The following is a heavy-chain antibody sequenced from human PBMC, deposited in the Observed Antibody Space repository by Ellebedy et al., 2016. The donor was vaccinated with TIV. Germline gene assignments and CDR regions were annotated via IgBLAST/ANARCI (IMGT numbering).Heavy chain of an antibody. Sequence: PGGSLRLSCAVSDFTFSADWMSWLRQAPGKGLEWVANVKQDGSEKYYVESVKGRFTISRDNAENSLHLQMDSLRAEDTAVYYCARLLWPYYRNFDLWGRGTLVTVSS. CDR2: VKQDGSEK. CDR3: ARLLWPYYRNFDL. J-gene: IGHJ2*01. CDR1: DFTFSADW. V-gene: IGHV3-7*01. D-gene: IGHD1-26*01.